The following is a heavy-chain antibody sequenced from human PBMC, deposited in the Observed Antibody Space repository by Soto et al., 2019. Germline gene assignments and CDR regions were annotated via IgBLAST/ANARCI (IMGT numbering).Heavy chain of an antibody. CDR1: GFDFDDHA. D-gene: IGHD1-26*01. J-gene: IGHJ4*02. Sequence: EVQLVESGGGLVQPGRSLRLSCVASGFDFDDHAMSWVRQAPGKGLEWVSGISWNGAFIGYANSVRGRFTISRDDAKNSLYLQMNSLRPEETDLYYCTRDIFRTITTVDFWGQGTLVTVSS. V-gene: IGHV3-9*01. CDR2: ISWNGAFI. CDR3: TRDIFRTITTVDF.